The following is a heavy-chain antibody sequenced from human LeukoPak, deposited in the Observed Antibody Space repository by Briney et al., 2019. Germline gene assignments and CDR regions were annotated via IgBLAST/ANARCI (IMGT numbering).Heavy chain of an antibody. V-gene: IGHV3-23*01. J-gene: IGHJ4*02. CDR3: AKWGDYDVLTGYYDSDY. CDR2: VSGRDTST. CDR1: GFTFSNYA. Sequence: QAGGSLRLSCAASGFTFSNYAMSWVRQAPGKGLEWVSAVSGRDTSTYYTDSVKGRFTISRDNSKNTLYLQMNSLSAEDTAIYCCAKWGDYDVLTGYYDSDYWGQGTLVTVSS. D-gene: IGHD3-9*01.